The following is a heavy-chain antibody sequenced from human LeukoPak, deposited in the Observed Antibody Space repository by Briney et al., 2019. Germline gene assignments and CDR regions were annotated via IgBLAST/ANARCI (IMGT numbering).Heavy chain of an antibody. CDR2: ISSSSSTI. CDR3: ARGEGALLRYFDWLLIDY. V-gene: IGHV3-48*01. CDR1: GFTFSSYS. Sequence: GGSLRLSCAASGFTFSSYSMNWVRQAPGKGLEWVSYISSSSSTIYYADSVKGRFTISRDNAKNSLYLQMNSLRAEDTAVYYCARGEGALLRYFDWLLIDYWGQGTLVTVSS. D-gene: IGHD3-9*01. J-gene: IGHJ4*02.